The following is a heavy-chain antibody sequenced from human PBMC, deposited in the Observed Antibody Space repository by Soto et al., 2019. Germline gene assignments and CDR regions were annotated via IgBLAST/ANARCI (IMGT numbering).Heavy chain of an antibody. Sequence: GASVKVSCKASGGTFSSYAISWVRQAPGQGLEWMGGIIPIFGTANYAQKFQGRVTITADESTSTAYMELSSLRSEDTAVYYRASKYCSSTSCYYYYGMDVWGQGTTVTVSS. CDR3: ASKYCSSTSCYYYYGMDV. D-gene: IGHD2-2*01. CDR1: GGTFSSYA. J-gene: IGHJ6*02. CDR2: IIPIFGTA. V-gene: IGHV1-69*13.